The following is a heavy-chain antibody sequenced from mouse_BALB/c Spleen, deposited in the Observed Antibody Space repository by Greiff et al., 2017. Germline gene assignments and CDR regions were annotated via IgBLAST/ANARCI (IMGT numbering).Heavy chain of an antibody. CDR2: IDPSDSET. D-gene: IGHD2-1*01. J-gene: IGHJ1*01. CDR3: ARTYGNYEYFDV. CDR1: GYTFTSYW. V-gene: IGHV1-69*02. Sequence: QVQLQQPGAELVKPGAPVKLSCKASGYTFTSYWMNWVKQRPGRGLEWIGRIDPSDSETHYNQKFKDKATLTVDKSSSTAYIQLSSLTSEDSAVYYCARTYGNYEYFDVWGAGTTVTVSS.